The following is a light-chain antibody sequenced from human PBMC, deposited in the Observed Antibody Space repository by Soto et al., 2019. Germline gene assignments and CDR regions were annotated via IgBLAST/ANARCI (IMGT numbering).Light chain of an antibody. Sequence: IQLTQSPSTLSASVGDRVTITCRASQGIGTALAWYHQRPGNSPDLLVYDASTLQSGVPSRFSGSGSETDFSLTISGLQPEDFGHYYCQQFNTKPLTFGGGTRVEIK. CDR1: QGIGTA. V-gene: IGKV1-13*02. CDR2: DAS. CDR3: QQFNTKPLT. J-gene: IGKJ4*01.